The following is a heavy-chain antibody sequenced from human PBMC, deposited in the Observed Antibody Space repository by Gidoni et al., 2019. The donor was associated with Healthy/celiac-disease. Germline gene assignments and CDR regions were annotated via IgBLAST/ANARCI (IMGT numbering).Heavy chain of an antibody. V-gene: IGHV1-46*01. CDR1: GYTFTSYY. CDR2: INPSGGST. J-gene: IGHJ4*02. D-gene: IGHD3-22*01. Sequence: QVQLVQSGAEVKKPGASVKVSCKASGYTFTSYYMHWVRQAPGQGIEWLGIINPSGGSTSYAQKCQGRVTMTRDTSTSIAYMELSSLRPEDTAVYYCARGPTRYYDSSGYLEPFDYWGQGTLVTVSS. CDR3: ARGPTRYYDSSGYLEPFDY.